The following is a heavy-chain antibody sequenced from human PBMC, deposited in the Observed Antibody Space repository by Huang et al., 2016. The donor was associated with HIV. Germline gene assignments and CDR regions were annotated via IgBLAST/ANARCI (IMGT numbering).Heavy chain of an antibody. CDR3: ARRFSSSSGYFDY. D-gene: IGHD6-6*01. Sequence: VQLVQSGAEVKKPGESLKISCKGSGYSFSSYWIAGVRQMPGKGQEWMGITFPDDSDTTYSPSFEGQVTISADKSIVTAYLQWSSLKASDTAMYYCARRFSSSSGYFDYWGQGSLVTVSS. J-gene: IGHJ4*02. CDR2: TFPDDSDT. CDR1: GYSFSSYW. V-gene: IGHV5-51*01.